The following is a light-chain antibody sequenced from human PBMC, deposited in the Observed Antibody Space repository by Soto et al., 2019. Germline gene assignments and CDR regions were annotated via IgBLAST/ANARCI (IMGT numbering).Light chain of an antibody. V-gene: IGLV2-14*01. CDR2: EVS. Sequence: QSALTQPASVSRSPGQSITISCTGTSSDVGGYNYVSWYQQHPGKAPKLMIYEVSNRPSGVSNRFSGSKSGNTASLTISGLQAEDEADYYCSSYTSSSTLVVFGGGTQLTVL. CDR1: SSDVGGYNY. J-gene: IGLJ2*01. CDR3: SSYTSSSTLVV.